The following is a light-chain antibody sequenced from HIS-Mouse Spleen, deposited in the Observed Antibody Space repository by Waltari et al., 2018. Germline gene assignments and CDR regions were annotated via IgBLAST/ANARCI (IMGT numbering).Light chain of an antibody. J-gene: IGLJ2*01. V-gene: IGLV2-23*01. CDR1: SSDVGSYNL. CDR2: EGS. Sequence: QSALTQPASVSGSPGQSITISCTGTSSDVGSYNLVSWYQQHPGKAPKRMSYEGSKRPSGVSNRFSGSKSGNTASLTISGLQAEDEADYYCCSYAGSSTSVVFGGGTKLTVL. CDR3: CSYAGSSTSVV.